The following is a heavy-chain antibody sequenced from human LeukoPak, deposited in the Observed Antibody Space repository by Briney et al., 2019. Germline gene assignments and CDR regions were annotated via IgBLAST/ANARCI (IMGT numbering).Heavy chain of an antibody. CDR1: GYTFTGYY. CDR2: INPNSGGT. J-gene: IGHJ5*02. Sequence: ASVKVSCKASGYTFTGYYMHWVRQAPGQGLEWMGWINPNSGGTNYAQKFQGRVTMTRDTSISTAYMELSRLRSDDTAVYYCARDPMAMVRGVIWDWFDPWGQGTLVSVS. D-gene: IGHD3-10*01. CDR3: ARDPMAMVRGVIWDWFDP. V-gene: IGHV1-2*02.